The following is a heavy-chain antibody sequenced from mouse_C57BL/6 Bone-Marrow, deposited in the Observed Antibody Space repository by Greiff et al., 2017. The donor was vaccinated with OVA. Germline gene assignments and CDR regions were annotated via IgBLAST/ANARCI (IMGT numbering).Heavy chain of an antibody. Sequence: QVQLQQPGAELVKPGASVKLSCKASGYTFTSYWMQWVKQRPGQGLEWIGEIDPSDSYTNYNQKFKGKATLTVDTSSSTAYMQLSSPTSEDSAVYYCAIWDFDYWGRGPTLTVSS. D-gene: IGHD4-1*01. V-gene: IGHV1-50*01. CDR3: AIWDFDY. J-gene: IGHJ2*01. CDR2: IDPSDSYT. CDR1: GYTFTSYW.